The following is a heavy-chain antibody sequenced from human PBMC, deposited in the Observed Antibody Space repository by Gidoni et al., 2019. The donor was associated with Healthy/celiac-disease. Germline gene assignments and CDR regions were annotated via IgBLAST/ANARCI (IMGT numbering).Heavy chain of an antibody. CDR3: ARGLSYRRSDY. J-gene: IGHJ4*02. CDR1: GGTFSSYA. D-gene: IGHD1-26*01. Sequence: QLVQYGDEGKKPGSSVKDSGKATGGTFSSYAISWVRPAPGQGLEWMGGIIPIFGTANSAQKFQGRVTITADESTSTAYMELSSLRSEDTAVYYCARGLSYRRSDYWGQGTLVTVSS. CDR2: IIPIFGTA. V-gene: IGHV1-69*01.